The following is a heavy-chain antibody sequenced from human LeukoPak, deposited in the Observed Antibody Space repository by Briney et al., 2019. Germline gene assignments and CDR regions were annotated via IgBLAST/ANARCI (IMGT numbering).Heavy chain of an antibody. D-gene: IGHD2-2*01. J-gene: IGHJ4*02. Sequence: GGSLRLSCAASGFTFSSYSMNWVRQATGWGLELVGFIQAKAYGGATKYAASVNGRFSISRDDSQSIANLQMNDLKTEDTAVYYCTRAPHPRCSSSGCYLDYWGQGTLVTVSS. CDR3: TRAPHPRCSSSGCYLDY. CDR2: IQAKAYGGAT. CDR1: GFTFSSYS. V-gene: IGHV3-49*04.